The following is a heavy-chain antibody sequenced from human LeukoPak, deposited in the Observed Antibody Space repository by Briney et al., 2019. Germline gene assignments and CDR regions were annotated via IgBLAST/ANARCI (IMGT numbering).Heavy chain of an antibody. D-gene: IGHD3-10*01. CDR3: AKVQSGAFDI. CDR1: GFTFSTYA. J-gene: IGHJ3*02. V-gene: IGHV3-23*01. Sequence: GGSLRLSCAASGFTFSTYAMTWVRQAPGKGLEWVSLISGTGGSTYYADSVKGRFTISRDNSKNTLYLQMNSLRAEDTAVYYCAKVQSGAFDIWGQGTMVTVSS. CDR2: ISGTGGST.